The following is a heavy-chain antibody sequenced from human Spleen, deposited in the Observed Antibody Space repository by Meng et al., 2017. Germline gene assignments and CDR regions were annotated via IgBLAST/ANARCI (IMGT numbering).Heavy chain of an antibody. Sequence: SETLSLTCTVSGASISSDNWWSWVRQPPGKGLEWIGEIYHSGSTNYNPSLKSRITKSVDKPKNQFSLTLSSVTAADTAVYYCTKNDFYCLGYWGQGTLVTVSS. CDR3: TKNDFYCLGY. CDR1: GASISSDNW. J-gene: IGHJ4*02. V-gene: IGHV4-4*02. D-gene: IGHD2-21*01. CDR2: IYHSGST.